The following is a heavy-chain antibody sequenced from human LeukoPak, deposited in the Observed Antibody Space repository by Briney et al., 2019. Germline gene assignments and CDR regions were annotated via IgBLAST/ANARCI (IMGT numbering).Heavy chain of an antibody. CDR1: GFTFSSYG. D-gene: IGHD2-15*01. CDR3: ARVLRYCSGGNCYSGGLGYMDV. Sequence: GGSLRLSCAASGFTFSSYGMHWVRQAPGKGLEWVAVISYDGSNKYYADSVKGQFTISRDNAKNSLFLQMNSLRAEDTAVYYCARVLRYCSGGNCYSGGLGYMDVWGKGTTVTISS. J-gene: IGHJ6*03. V-gene: IGHV3-30*03. CDR2: ISYDGSNK.